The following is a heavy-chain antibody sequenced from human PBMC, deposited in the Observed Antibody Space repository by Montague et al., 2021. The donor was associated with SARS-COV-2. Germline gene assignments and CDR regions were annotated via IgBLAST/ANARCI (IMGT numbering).Heavy chain of an antibody. J-gene: IGHJ3*02. CDR1: GDSVSSNTAT. Sequence: CAISGDSVSSNTATWNWIRQSPSRGLEWLGRTYYRSKWYHDYAISLKSRITINPDTSKNQFSLQLSSVAPEDTAVFYCARTTTRMLYPENAFDIWVQGTLVTVSS. V-gene: IGHV6-1*01. CDR2: TYYRSKWYH. CDR3: ARTTTRMLYPENAFDI. D-gene: IGHD2-15*01.